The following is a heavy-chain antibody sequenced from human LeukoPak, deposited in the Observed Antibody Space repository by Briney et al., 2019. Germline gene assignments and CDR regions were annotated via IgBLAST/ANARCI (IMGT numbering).Heavy chain of an antibody. CDR3: ARERYSSGRYSYYFDY. V-gene: IGHV4-34*01. Sequence: PSETLSLTCAVYGGSFSGYYWSWIRQPPGKGLEWIGEINHSGSTNYNPSLKSRVTISVDTSKNQFSLKLSSVTAADTAVYYCARERYSSGRYSYYFDYWGQGTLVTVSS. J-gene: IGHJ4*02. CDR1: GGSFSGYY. D-gene: IGHD6-19*01. CDR2: INHSGST.